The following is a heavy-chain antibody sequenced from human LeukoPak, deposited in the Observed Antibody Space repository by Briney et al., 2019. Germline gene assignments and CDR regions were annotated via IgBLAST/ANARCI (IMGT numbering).Heavy chain of an antibody. CDR2: ISYDGSNK. CDR1: GFTFSSYG. D-gene: IGHD5-18*01. CDR3: AKNVDTAMAPPYYYYYYGMDV. Sequence: GGSLRLSCAASGFTFSSYGMHWVRQAPGKGLEWVAVISYDGSNKYYADSVKGRFTISRDNSKNTLYLQMNSLRAEDTAVYYCAKNVDTAMAPPYYYYYYGMDVWGQGTTVAVSS. J-gene: IGHJ6*02. V-gene: IGHV3-30*18.